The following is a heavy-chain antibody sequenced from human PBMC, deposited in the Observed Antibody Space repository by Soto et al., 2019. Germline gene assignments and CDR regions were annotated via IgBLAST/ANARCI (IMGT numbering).Heavy chain of an antibody. CDR3: ARSVRVDNWFDA. CDR2: INPNSGGT. V-gene: IGHV1-2*04. CDR1: GYTFTGYY. Sequence: ASVKASCKASGYTFTGYYMHWVRQAPGQGFEWMGWINPNSGGTNYAQKFQGWVTMTRDTSISTAYMELSRVRSDDTAVDYCARSVRVDNWFDAWGQGTLVTVSS. J-gene: IGHJ5*02. D-gene: IGHD6-19*01.